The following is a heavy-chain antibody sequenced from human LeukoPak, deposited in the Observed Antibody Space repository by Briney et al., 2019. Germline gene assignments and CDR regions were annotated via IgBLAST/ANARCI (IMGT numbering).Heavy chain of an antibody. J-gene: IGHJ4*02. Sequence: SQTLSLTCGISGDSVSSNSAAWNWIRQSASRGLEWMGRTYYRSKWYNNYAVSVKSRITINPDSSKNQVSLQLNSVTPEDTAMYYCARENSRGRFDYWGQGTLVTVSS. CDR3: ARENSRGRFDY. CDR2: TYYRSKWYN. CDR1: GDSVSSNSAA. V-gene: IGHV6-1*01. D-gene: IGHD6-19*01.